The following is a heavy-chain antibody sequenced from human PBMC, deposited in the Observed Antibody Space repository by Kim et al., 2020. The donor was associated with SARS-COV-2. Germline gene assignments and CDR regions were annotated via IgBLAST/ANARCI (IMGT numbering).Heavy chain of an antibody. D-gene: IGHD1-7*01. Sequence: GGSLRLSCAASGFTFSDYYMSWIRQAPGKGLEWVSYISSSGSTIYYADSVKGRFTISRDNAKNSLYLQMNSLRAEDTAVYYCARVAENYKLELFKWLDYWGQGTLVTVSS. CDR1: GFTFSDYY. CDR3: ARVAENYKLELFKWLDY. V-gene: IGHV3-11*01. CDR2: ISSSGSTI. J-gene: IGHJ4*02.